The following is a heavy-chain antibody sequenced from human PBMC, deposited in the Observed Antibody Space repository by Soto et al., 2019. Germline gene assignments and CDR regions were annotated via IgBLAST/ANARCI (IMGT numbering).Heavy chain of an antibody. CDR1: GGSISSYY. V-gene: IGHV4-59*01. Sequence: PSETLSLTCSGGSISSYYWSWIRQPPGKGLEWIGYIYYSGSTNYNPSLKSRVTISVDTSKNQFSLKLSSVTAADTAVYYCARAPHSRLFDYWGQGTLVTVSS. D-gene: IGHD6-13*01. CDR3: ARAPHSRLFDY. CDR2: IYYSGST. J-gene: IGHJ4*02.